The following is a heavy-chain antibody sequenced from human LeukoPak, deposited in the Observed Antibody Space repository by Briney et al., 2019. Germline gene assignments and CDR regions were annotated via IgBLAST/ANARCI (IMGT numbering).Heavy chain of an antibody. CDR3: AKRVVVGATSPYSDFQH. Sequence: GGSLRLSCAASGFTFSSYAMGWVRQAPGKGLEWVSAISGIGGTTHYADSVKGRFTISRDNSKNTLFLQMDSLRGEDTAVYYCAKRVVVGATSPYSDFQHWGQGILVTVSS. CDR1: GFTFSSYA. CDR2: ISGIGGTT. D-gene: IGHD1-26*01. J-gene: IGHJ1*01. V-gene: IGHV3-23*01.